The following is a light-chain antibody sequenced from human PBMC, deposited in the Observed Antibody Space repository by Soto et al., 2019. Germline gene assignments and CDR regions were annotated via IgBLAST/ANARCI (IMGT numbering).Light chain of an antibody. CDR1: QSVSSSS. J-gene: IGKJ4*01. CDR2: GTS. CDR3: QQRSNWPPIT. Sequence: EIVLTQSPGTLSLSPGERATLSCRASQSVSSSSLAWYQQKPGQSPRLLIYGTSTRATGVPARFSGGGFGTDFTLTISSLEPEDAAVYYCQQRSNWPPITFGGGTKVDIK. V-gene: IGKV3D-20*02.